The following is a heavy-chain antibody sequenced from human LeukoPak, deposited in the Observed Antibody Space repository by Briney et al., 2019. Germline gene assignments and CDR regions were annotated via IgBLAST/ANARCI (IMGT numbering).Heavy chain of an antibody. CDR3: AKTLGYCSSTSCYNLDY. J-gene: IGHJ4*02. CDR1: GFTFSSYG. CDR2: IRYDRSNK. Sequence: GGSLRLSCAASGFTFSSYGMHWVRQAPGKGLEWVAFIRYDRSNKYYADSVKGRFSISRDNSKNTLYLQMNSLRAEDTAVYYCAKTLGYCSSTSCYNLDYWGQGTLVTVSS. D-gene: IGHD2-2*02. V-gene: IGHV3-30*02.